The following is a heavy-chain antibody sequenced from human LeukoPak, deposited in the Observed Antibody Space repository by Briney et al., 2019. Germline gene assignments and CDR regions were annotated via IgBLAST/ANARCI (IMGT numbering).Heavy chain of an antibody. V-gene: IGHV3-74*03. J-gene: IGHJ4*02. D-gene: IGHD2-8*02. CDR2: IKPDGVT. CDR1: GFTFRSYW. Sequence: GGSLRLSCEASGFTFRSYWMHWVRRAPGKGLVWVSGIKPDGVTTYEDSVKGRVTISRDNAKNTLFLQMVSLRAEDTAIYYCARSRFCTSGGCYYDHWGQGIPPTVSS. CDR3: ARSRFCTSGGCYYDH.